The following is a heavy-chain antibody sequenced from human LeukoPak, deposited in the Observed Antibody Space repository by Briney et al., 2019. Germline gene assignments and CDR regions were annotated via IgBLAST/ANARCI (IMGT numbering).Heavy chain of an antibody. V-gene: IGHV3-48*04. CDR2: ISSSSSSI. D-gene: IGHD1-14*01. J-gene: IGHJ4*02. CDR3: ARGWETDVSDY. Sequence: PGGSLRLSCAASGFTFSTYSMNWVRQAPGKGLEWVSYISSSSSSIYYADSVKGRFTISRDNAKNSLYLQVNSLRAEDTALYYCARGWETDVSDYWGQGTLVTVSS. CDR1: GFTFSTYS.